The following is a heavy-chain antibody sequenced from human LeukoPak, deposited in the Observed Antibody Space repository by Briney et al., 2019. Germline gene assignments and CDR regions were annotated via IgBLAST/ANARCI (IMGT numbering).Heavy chain of an antibody. CDR3: ARVGDFWSGYYIAYYYYMDV. D-gene: IGHD3-3*01. Sequence: GGSLRLSCAASGFAVSTNYLNWVRQAPGKGLEWVSSISSSSSYIYYADSVKGRFTISRDNAKNSLYLQMNSLRAEDTAVYYCARVGDFWSGYYIAYYYYMDVWGKGTTVTVSS. CDR1: GFAVSTNY. V-gene: IGHV3-21*01. CDR2: ISSSSSYI. J-gene: IGHJ6*03.